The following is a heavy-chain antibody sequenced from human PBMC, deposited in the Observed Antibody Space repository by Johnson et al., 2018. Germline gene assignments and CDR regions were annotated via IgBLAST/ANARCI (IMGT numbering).Heavy chain of an antibody. CDR2: FTGSAGST. J-gene: IGHJ1*01. CDR1: RFSFSSHA. CDR3: ARDDWGLGFFHH. V-gene: IGHV3-23*04. Sequence: VQLVQSGGGLVQPGGSLRLSCAASRFSFSSHAMSWVRQAPGKGLEWVSIFTGSAGSTYFVDSMKGRFTISRDNSKNTLYLQMNSLSADDTAVYYCARDDWGLGFFHHWGQGTLVTVSS. D-gene: IGHD3-3*02.